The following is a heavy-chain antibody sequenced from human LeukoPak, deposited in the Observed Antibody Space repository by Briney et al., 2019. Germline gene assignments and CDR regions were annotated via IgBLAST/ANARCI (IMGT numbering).Heavy chain of an antibody. Sequence: SGTLSLTCSVSGGSIRSSNWWAWVRQPPGKGLEWIGEIYHTGSTNYSPSLRSRVTISLDKSKSEFSLRLNSVTAADTALYYCAMESLLRGVTSQGYWGQGTLVTVSS. D-gene: IGHD3-10*01. V-gene: IGHV4-4*02. CDR2: IYHTGST. J-gene: IGHJ4*02. CDR3: AMESLLRGVTSQGY. CDR1: GGSIRSSNW.